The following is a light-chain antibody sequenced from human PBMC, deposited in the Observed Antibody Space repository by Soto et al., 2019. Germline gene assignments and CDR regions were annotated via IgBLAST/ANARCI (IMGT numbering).Light chain of an antibody. CDR1: QSIATY. J-gene: IGKJ1*01. Sequence: DIQMTQSPSSLSASVGDRVTITCRTSQSIATYLNWYQQKPGKAPKPLIYAASNLQSGVPSRFSGSGSGTDFTLTINSLEPGDFATYFCQQTYILPRTFGQGTKVEIK. V-gene: IGKV1-39*01. CDR2: AAS. CDR3: QQTYILPRT.